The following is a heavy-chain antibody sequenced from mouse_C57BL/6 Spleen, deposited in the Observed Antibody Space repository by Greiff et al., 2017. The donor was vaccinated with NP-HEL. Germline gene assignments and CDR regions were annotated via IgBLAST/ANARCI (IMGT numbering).Heavy chain of an antibody. V-gene: IGHV1-82*01. Sequence: VQLQQSGPELVKPGASVKISCKASGYAFSSSWMNWVKQRPGKGLEWIGRIYPGDGDTNYNGKFKGKATLTADKSSSTAYMQLSSLTSEDSAVYVCARERGDSSGYDAMDYWGQGTSVTVSS. CDR2: IYPGDGDT. CDR1: GYAFSSSW. J-gene: IGHJ4*01. D-gene: IGHD3-2*02. CDR3: ARERGDSSGYDAMDY.